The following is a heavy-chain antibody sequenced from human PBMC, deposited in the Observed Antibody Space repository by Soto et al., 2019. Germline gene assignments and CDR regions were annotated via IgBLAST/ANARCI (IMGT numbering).Heavy chain of an antibody. D-gene: IGHD4-17*01. V-gene: IGHV3-30*18. CDR3: AKASYYGDYAYYYGMDV. CDR2: ISYDGSNK. Sequence: QVQLVESGGGVVQPGRSLRLSCAASGFTFSSYGMHWVRQAPGKGLEWVAVISYDGSNKYYADSVKGRFTISRDNSKNTLYLQMNSLRAEDTAVYYCAKASYYGDYAYYYGMDVLGQGTTVTVSS. CDR1: GFTFSSYG. J-gene: IGHJ6*02.